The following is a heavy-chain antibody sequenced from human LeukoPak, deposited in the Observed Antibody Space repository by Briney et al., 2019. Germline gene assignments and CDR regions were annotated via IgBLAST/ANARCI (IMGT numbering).Heavy chain of an antibody. V-gene: IGHV3-7*01. Sequence: PGGSLRLSCAASGFTFSSYWMSWVRQAPGKGLEWVAYINQDGSEKYYVDSVKGRFTISRDNAKNSMYLQMNSLRAEDTAVYYCASGESIVVVPAAGFDYWGQGTLVTVSS. CDR2: INQDGSEK. CDR1: GFTFSSYW. J-gene: IGHJ4*02. CDR3: ASGESIVVVPAAGFDY. D-gene: IGHD2-2*01.